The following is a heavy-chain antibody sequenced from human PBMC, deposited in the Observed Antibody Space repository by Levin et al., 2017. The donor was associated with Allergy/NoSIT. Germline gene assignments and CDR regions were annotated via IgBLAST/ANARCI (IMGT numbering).Heavy chain of an antibody. Sequence: GGSLRLSCAASGFTFRTHGMHWVRQAPGTGLEWVAHISHDGSGKFYADSVKGRFTISRDNSENTLFLQMNILTAEDTAVYYCAKDRACCHGRFDSFDDWGQGTLVTVS. CDR3: AKDRACCHGRFDSFDD. D-gene: IGHD3-9*01. CDR1: GFTFRTHG. J-gene: IGHJ4*02. V-gene: IGHV3-30*18. CDR2: ISHDGSGK.